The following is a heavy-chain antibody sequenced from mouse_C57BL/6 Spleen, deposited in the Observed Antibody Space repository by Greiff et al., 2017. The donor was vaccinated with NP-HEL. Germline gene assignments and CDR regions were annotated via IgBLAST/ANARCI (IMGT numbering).Heavy chain of an antibody. CDR3: ASPEAYYGNSYAMDY. CDR1: GYAFSSYW. Sequence: QVQLQQSGAELVKPGASVKISCKASGYAFSSYWMNWVKQRPGKGLEWIGQIYPGDGDTNYNGKFKGKATLTADKSSSTAYMQLSSLTSEDSAVYFCASPEAYYGNSYAMDYWGQGTSVTVSS. CDR2: IYPGDGDT. D-gene: IGHD2-1*01. J-gene: IGHJ4*01. V-gene: IGHV1-80*01.